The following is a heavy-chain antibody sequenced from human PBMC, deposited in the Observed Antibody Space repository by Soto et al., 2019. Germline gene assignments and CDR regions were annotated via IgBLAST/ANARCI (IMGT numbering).Heavy chain of an antibody. CDR1: GYTFTSYG. Sequence: ASVKVSCKASGYTFTSYGISWVRQAPGQGLEWMGWISAYNGNTNYAQKLQGRVTMTTDTSTSTAYMELRSLRSDDTAVYYCARDPDAFMVRGVGNFDYWGQGTLVTVSS. V-gene: IGHV1-18*01. D-gene: IGHD3-10*01. CDR2: ISAYNGNT. J-gene: IGHJ4*02. CDR3: ARDPDAFMVRGVGNFDY.